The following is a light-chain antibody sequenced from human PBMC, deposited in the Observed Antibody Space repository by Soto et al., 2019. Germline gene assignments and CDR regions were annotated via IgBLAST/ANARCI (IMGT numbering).Light chain of an antibody. CDR2: GAS. J-gene: IGKJ3*01. V-gene: IGKV3-20*01. CDR3: QQYGSSPGVT. CDR1: QSVSSSS. Sequence: EIVLTQSQGTLPLSPGERATLSCRASQSVSSSSLASYQQITGQAPRLLIYGASSRSTGIPVRFRDSGSVTDFTLTISRLAPEDFEVYYCQQYGSSPGVTFGPGTKVDIK.